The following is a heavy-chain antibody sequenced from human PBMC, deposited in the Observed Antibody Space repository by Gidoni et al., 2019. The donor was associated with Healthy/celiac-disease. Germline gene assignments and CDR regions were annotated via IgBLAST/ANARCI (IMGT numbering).Heavy chain of an antibody. CDR2: ITPIFGTA. J-gene: IGHJ4*02. CDR3: ASGHIGWRPY. CDR1: GGTFSSYA. Sequence: QVQLVQSGAEVQKPGSSVKVSCKASGGTFSSYAISWVRPATVQGLEWMGGITPIFGTANYAQKFQGRVTITADEYTSTAYMELSSLRSEDTAVYYCASGHIGWRPYWGQGTLVTVSS. V-gene: IGHV1-69*01. D-gene: IGHD6-19*01.